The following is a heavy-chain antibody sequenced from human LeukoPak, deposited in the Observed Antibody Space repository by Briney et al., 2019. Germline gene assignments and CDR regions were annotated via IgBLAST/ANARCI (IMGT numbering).Heavy chain of an antibody. CDR2: ISYDGSNK. V-gene: IGHV3-30*18. D-gene: IGHD3-3*01. Sequence: PGGSLRLSCAASGFTLSSYGMHWVRQAPGKGLEWVAVISYDGSNKYYADSVKGRFTISRDNSKNTLYLQMNSLRAEDTAVYYCAKPNDFWSGHDAFDIWGQGTMVTVSS. CDR3: AKPNDFWSGHDAFDI. J-gene: IGHJ3*02. CDR1: GFTLSSYG.